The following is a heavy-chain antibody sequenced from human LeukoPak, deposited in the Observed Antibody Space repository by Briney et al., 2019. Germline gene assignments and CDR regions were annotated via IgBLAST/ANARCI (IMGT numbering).Heavy chain of an antibody. J-gene: IGHJ6*03. CDR2: ISAYNGNT. Sequence: ASVKVSCKASGYTFTSYGISWVRQAPGQGLEWMGWISAYNGNTNYAQKLQGRVTMTTDTSTSTAYMELRSLRSEDTAVYYCARRAGPGTRSYYYYYYMDVWGKGTTVTISS. CDR3: ARRAGPGTRSYYYYYYMDV. CDR1: GYTFTSYG. V-gene: IGHV1-18*01. D-gene: IGHD3-10*01.